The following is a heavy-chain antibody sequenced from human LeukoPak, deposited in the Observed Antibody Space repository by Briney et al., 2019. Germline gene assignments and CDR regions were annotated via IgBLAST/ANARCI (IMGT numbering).Heavy chain of an antibody. CDR1: GGSISSYY. CDR3: ARDSPGPRIIDY. V-gene: IGHV4-59*01. J-gene: IGHJ4*02. Sequence: SETLSLTCTVSGGSISSYYWSWIRQPPGKGLEWIGYIYYSGSTNYNPSLKSRVTISVDTSNNQFSLQLISVTAADTAVYYGARDSPGPRIIDYWGQGTLVTVSS. CDR2: IYYSGST.